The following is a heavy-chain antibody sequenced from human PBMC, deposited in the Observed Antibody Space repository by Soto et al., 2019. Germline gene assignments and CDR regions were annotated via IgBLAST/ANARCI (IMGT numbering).Heavy chain of an antibody. Sequence: GASVKVSCKASGYTFTGYYMHWVRQAPGQGLEWMGWINPNSGGTNYAQKFQGWDTMTRDTSISTAYMELSRLRSDDTAVYYCARDHSVGYYYGMDVWGQGTTVTVSS. CDR2: INPNSGGT. CDR1: GYTFTGYY. J-gene: IGHJ6*02. D-gene: IGHD2-2*01. V-gene: IGHV1-2*04. CDR3: ARDHSVGYYYGMDV.